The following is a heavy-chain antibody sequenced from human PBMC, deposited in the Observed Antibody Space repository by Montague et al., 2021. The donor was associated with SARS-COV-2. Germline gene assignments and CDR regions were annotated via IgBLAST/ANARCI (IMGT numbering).Heavy chain of an antibody. Sequence: SLRLSCAASGFTFSSYAMHWVRQAPGKGLEWVAVISYDGSNKYYADPVKGRFTISRDNSKNTLYLQMNSLRAEDTAVYYCARGGGSGSYYGAFDIWGQGTMVTVSS. V-gene: IGHV3-30*04. CDR1: GFTFSSYA. CDR2: ISYDGSNK. J-gene: IGHJ3*02. D-gene: IGHD3-10*01. CDR3: ARGGGSGSYYGAFDI.